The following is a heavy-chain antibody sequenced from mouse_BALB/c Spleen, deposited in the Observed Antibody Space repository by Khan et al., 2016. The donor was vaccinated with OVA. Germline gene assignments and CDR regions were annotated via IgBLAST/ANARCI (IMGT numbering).Heavy chain of an antibody. V-gene: IGHV1-77*01. J-gene: IGHJ3*01. CDR3: SRRNYFGYTFAY. D-gene: IGHD1-2*01. CDR1: GYTFTDYY. CDR2: ISPGSGDS. Sequence: QVQLQQSGAELARPGASVKLSCKASGYTFTDYYINWVKLRTGQGLEWIGEISPGSGDSYYNERLKGKATLTADKSSSTAYMQLSSLTSEASAVYCCSRRNYFGYTFAYWGQGTLVTVSA.